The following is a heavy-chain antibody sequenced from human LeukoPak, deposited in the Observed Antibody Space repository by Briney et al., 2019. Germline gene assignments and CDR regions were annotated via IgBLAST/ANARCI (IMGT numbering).Heavy chain of an antibody. CDR2: ISAYNGNT. CDR1: GYTFTSYG. D-gene: IGHD3-10*01. V-gene: IGHV1-18*01. Sequence: GATVKVSCKASGYTFTSYGISWVRQAPGQGLEWMGWISAYNGNTNYAQKLQGRVTMTTDTSTSTAYMELRSLRSDDTAVYYCARALAYYGSGSHPFDYWGQGTLVTVSS. J-gene: IGHJ4*02. CDR3: ARALAYYGSGSHPFDY.